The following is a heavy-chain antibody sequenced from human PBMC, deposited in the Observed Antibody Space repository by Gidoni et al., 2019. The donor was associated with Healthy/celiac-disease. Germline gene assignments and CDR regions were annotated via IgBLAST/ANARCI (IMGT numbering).Heavy chain of an antibody. CDR2: ISWNSGSI. Sequence: EVQLVESGGGLVQPGRSLRLSCAASGFTFDDYAMHWVRQAPGKGLEWVSGISWNSGSIGYADSVKGRFTISRDNAKNSLYLQMNSLRAEDTALYYCAKDNGGSYYHWYFDLWGRGTLVTVSS. D-gene: IGHD1-26*01. V-gene: IGHV3-9*01. CDR1: GFTFDDYA. J-gene: IGHJ2*01. CDR3: AKDNGGSYYHWYFDL.